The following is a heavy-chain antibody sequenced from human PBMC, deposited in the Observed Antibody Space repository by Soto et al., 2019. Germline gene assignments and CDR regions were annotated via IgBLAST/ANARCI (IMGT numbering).Heavy chain of an antibody. V-gene: IGHV3-30-3*01. Sequence: GGSLSLSCAFSGFAFRSYSMHLVRPAPGKGLEWVAVISYDGSNKYYADSVKGRFTISRDNSKNTLYLQMNSLRAEDTAVYYCARGGLRNRPFDYWGQGTLVNVSA. CDR2: ISYDGSNK. CDR3: ARGGLRNRPFDY. J-gene: IGHJ4*02. D-gene: IGHD4-17*01. CDR1: GFAFRSYS.